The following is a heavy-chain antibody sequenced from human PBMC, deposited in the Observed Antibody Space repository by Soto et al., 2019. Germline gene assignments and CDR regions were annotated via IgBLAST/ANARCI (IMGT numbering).Heavy chain of an antibody. CDR3: ARGSTGYSCSWYPYHHDRLAV. J-gene: IGHJ6*02. V-gene: IGHV4-34*01. CDR2: INHSGST. Sequence: SETLSLTCAVYGGSSSGYYWSWIRQPPGKGLEWIGEINHSGSTNYNPSLKSRVTISVDTSKNQFSLKLSSVTAADTAVYYCARGSTGYSCSWYPYHHDRLAVSGQGTTVPGAS. CDR1: GGSSSGYY. D-gene: IGHD6-13*01.